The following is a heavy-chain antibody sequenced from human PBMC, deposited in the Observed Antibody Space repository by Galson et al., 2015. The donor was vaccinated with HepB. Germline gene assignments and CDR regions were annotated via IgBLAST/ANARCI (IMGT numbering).Heavy chain of an antibody. Sequence: SLRLSCAASGFTFSNAWMNWVRQAPGKGLEWVGRIKSKTDGGTTDYAAPVKGRFTISRDDSKNTLYLQMNSLKTEDTAVYYFTTDLRIVVVVAAGTDYWGQGTLVTVSS. CDR2: IKSKTDGGTT. CDR1: GFTFSNAW. V-gene: IGHV3-15*07. J-gene: IGHJ4*02. D-gene: IGHD2-15*01. CDR3: TTDLRIVVVVAAGTDY.